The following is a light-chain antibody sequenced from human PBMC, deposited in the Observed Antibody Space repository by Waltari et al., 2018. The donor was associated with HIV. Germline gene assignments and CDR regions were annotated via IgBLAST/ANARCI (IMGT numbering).Light chain of an antibody. V-gene: IGKV3-20*01. J-gene: IGKJ2*01. Sequence: EIVLTQSPGTLSLSPGDRATLSCRTSQTVTNTYVAWYQQRPGQAPRPLIYGTSTRPTGIPDRFSGSGSGTDFTLTISRLEPEDFAMYYCHHFGRSPPMYTFGQGTKLEI. CDR2: GTS. CDR3: HHFGRSPPMYT. CDR1: QTVTNTY.